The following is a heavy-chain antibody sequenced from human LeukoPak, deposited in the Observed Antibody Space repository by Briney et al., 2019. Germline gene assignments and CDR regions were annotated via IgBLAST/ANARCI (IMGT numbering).Heavy chain of an antibody. CDR2: ISGSGDTT. CDR3: AKPSVGGATGFDS. CDR1: GFTFSAYA. V-gene: IGHV3-23*01. J-gene: IGHJ4*02. D-gene: IGHD1-26*01. Sequence: GGSLRLSCAASGFTFSAYAMSWVRQAPGKGLEWASAISGSGDTTNSADSVKGRFTISRDNSKNMLYLRMNSLRAEDTAVYYCAKPSVGGATGFDSWGQGTLVTVSS.